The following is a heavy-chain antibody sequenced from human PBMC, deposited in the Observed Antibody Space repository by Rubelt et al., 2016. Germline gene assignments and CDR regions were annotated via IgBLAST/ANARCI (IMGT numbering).Heavy chain of an antibody. D-gene: IGHD5-24*01. J-gene: IGHJ6*02. Sequence: TNYAISWVRQAPVQGPEWMGWLSDHNGNKKYAQKLHGRVTMTTDTSRSTAYMELRSLRSDDTAVYYCASVATLQRYYYYGMDVWGQGTTVTVSS. CDR2: LSDHNGNK. V-gene: IGHV1-18*01. CDR1: TNYA. CDR3: ASVATLQRYYYYGMDV.